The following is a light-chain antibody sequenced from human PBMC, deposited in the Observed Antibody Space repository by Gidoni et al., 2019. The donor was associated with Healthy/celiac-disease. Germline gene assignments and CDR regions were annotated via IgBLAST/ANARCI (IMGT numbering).Light chain of an antibody. Sequence: EIVLTQSQGTLSVSPGERATLSCRASQSVSSSYLAWYQQKPGQAHRLLIYVASRRATGIPDRFSGSGSGTDFTLTISRLEPEDFAVYYCQQYGSSLALTFGGGTKVEIK. V-gene: IGKV3-20*01. J-gene: IGKJ4*01. CDR1: QSVSSSY. CDR2: VAS. CDR3: QQYGSSLALT.